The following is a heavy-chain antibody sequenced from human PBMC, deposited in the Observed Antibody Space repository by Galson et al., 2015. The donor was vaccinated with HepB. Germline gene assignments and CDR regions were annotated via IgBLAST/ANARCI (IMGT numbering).Heavy chain of an antibody. V-gene: IGHV3-49*03. J-gene: IGHJ3*02. CDR3: NTYDILTGPLPLRAFDI. D-gene: IGHD3-9*01. Sequence: SLRLSCAASGFTFGDYAMSWFRQAPGKGLEWVGFIRSKAYGGTTEYAASVKGRFTISRDDSKSIAYPQMNSLKTEDTAVYYCNTYDILTGPLPLRAFDIWGQGTMVTVSS. CDR2: IRSKAYGGTT. CDR1: GFTFGDYA.